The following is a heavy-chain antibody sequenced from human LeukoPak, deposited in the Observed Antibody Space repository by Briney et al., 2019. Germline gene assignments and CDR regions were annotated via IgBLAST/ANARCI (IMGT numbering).Heavy chain of an antibody. CDR3: ATRSNGGSKDY. CDR1: GGSISSGSYY. J-gene: IGHJ4*02. D-gene: IGHD3-10*01. Sequence: PSETLSLTCTVSGGSISSGSYYWSWIRQPAGKGLEWIGRIYTSGSTNYNPSLKSRFTISVDTSKNQSSLKLSSVTAADTAVYYCATRSNGGSKDYWGQGTLVTVSS. CDR2: IYTSGST. V-gene: IGHV4-61*02.